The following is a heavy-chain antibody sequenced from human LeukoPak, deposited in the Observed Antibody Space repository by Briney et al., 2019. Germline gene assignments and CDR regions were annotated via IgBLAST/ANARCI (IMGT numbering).Heavy chain of an antibody. Sequence: PGGSLRLSCAASGFTFDDYAMHWVRQAPGKGLEWVSLISWDGDSTYYADSVKGRFTISRDNSRNSLYLQMGSLRAEDTAVYYCAKGSPVSIMITFGGVIVGRHFDYWGQGTLVTVSS. V-gene: IGHV3-43D*03. J-gene: IGHJ4*02. D-gene: IGHD3-16*02. CDR1: GFTFDDYA. CDR2: ISWDGDST. CDR3: AKGSPVSIMITFGGVIVGRHFDY.